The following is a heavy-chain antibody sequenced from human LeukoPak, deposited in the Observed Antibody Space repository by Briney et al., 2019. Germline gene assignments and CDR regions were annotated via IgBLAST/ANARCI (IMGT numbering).Heavy chain of an antibody. J-gene: IGHJ4*02. D-gene: IGHD6-19*01. Sequence: GASVKVSRKASGYTFTGYYMHWVRQAPGQGLEWMGWINPNSGGTNYAQKFQGRVTMTRDTSISTAYMELSRLRSDDTAVYYCARVRIAVAGKYYFDYWGQGTLVTVSS. CDR2: INPNSGGT. V-gene: IGHV1-2*02. CDR1: GYTFTGYY. CDR3: ARVRIAVAGKYYFDY.